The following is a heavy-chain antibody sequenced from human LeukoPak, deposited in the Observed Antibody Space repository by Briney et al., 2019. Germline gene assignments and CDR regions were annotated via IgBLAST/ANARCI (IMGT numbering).Heavy chain of an antibody. D-gene: IGHD1-1*01. V-gene: IGHV3-23*01. J-gene: IGHJ3*02. CDR1: GFNFATHW. Sequence: PGGSLRLSCAASGFNFATHWMHWVRQAPGKGLEWVSAISGSGGSTYYADSVKGRFTISRDNSKNTLYLQMNSLRAEDTAVYYCAKVGTDAFDIWGQGTMVTVSS. CDR2: ISGSGGST. CDR3: AKVGTDAFDI.